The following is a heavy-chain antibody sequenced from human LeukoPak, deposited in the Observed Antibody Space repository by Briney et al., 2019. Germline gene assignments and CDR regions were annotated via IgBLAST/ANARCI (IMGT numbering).Heavy chain of an antibody. CDR3: ARDLEYSSSSSDPDC. CDR2: ISAYNGNT. Sequence: ASVKVSCKASGYTFTSYGISWVRQAPGQGLEWMGWISAYNGNTNYAQKLQGRVTMTTDTSTSTAYMELRSLRSDDTAVYYCARDLEYSSSSSDPDCWGQGTLVTVSS. CDR1: GYTFTSYG. V-gene: IGHV1-18*01. D-gene: IGHD6-6*01. J-gene: IGHJ4*02.